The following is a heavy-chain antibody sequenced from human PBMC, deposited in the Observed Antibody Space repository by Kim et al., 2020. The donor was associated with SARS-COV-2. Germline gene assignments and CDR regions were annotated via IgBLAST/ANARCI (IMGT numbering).Heavy chain of an antibody. D-gene: IGHD2-8*01. Sequence: SVKVSCKASGGTFSSYAISWVRQAPGQGLEWMGGIIPIFGTANYAQKFQGRVTITADESTSTAYMELSSLRSEDTAVYYCARGRGDIVLMVYAIYFDYWGQGTLVTVSS. CDR2: IIPIFGTA. J-gene: IGHJ4*02. CDR1: GGTFSSYA. CDR3: ARGRGDIVLMVYAIYFDY. V-gene: IGHV1-69*13.